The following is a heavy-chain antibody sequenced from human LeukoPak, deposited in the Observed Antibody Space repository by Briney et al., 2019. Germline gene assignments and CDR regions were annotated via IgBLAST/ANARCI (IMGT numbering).Heavy chain of an antibody. J-gene: IGHJ3*02. D-gene: IGHD2-21*01. CDR2: IIPLFGVT. CDR3: ASRAYCSGHTCPSDAFDI. CDR1: GGTFHSHA. Sequence: SVKVSCKASGGTFHSHAISWVRQAPGQGLEWMGRIIPLFGVTNYAQRFHGRVTLTADKSTNTVYMQLTSLRFEDTAVFYCASRAYCSGHTCPSDAFDIWGQGTMVTVSS. V-gene: IGHV1-69*04.